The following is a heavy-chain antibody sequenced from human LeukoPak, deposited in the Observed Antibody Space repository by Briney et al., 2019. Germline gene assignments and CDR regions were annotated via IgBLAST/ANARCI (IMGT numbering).Heavy chain of an antibody. CDR1: GYTFTSYY. CDR3: ARDSTTIFGVVYNWFDP. D-gene: IGHD3-3*01. CDR2: INPSGGST. Sequence: ASVKVSCKASGYTFTSYYMHWVRQAPGQGLEWMGIINPSGGSTSYAQKFQGRVTMTRDTSTSTVYMELSSLRSEDTAVYYCARDSTTIFGVVYNWFDPWGQGTLVTVSS. V-gene: IGHV1-46*01. J-gene: IGHJ5*02.